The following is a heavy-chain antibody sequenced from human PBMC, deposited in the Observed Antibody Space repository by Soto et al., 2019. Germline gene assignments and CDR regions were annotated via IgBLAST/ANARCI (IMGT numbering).Heavy chain of an antibody. D-gene: IGHD3-9*01. CDR3: ARHRMTGPYNCYYYWMDV. CDR2: IYYSGST. Sequence: QLQLQESGPGLLKPSETLSLTCTVSGGAIGTSPYSWGWIRQSPGKGLEWIGSIYYSGSTYYNPSPNSRVTLYSDTTKNPYTLKYSSVTATGTAVYDCARHRMTGPYNCYYYWMDVWGQGTTVTVSS. V-gene: IGHV4-39*01. J-gene: IGHJ6*02. CDR1: GGAIGTSPYS.